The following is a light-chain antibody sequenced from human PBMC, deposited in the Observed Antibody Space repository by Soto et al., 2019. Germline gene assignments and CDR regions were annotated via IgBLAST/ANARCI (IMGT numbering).Light chain of an antibody. J-gene: IGKJ4*01. CDR1: QSISSY. Sequence: DIQMTQSPSSLSASVGDRVTITCRASQSISSYLNWYQQKPGKAPKLLIYAASSLQSEVPSRFSGSGSGTYFTLTIRSLQPEDFATYYCQQSYSTPLTFGGGTKVEIK. V-gene: IGKV1-39*01. CDR2: AAS. CDR3: QQSYSTPLT.